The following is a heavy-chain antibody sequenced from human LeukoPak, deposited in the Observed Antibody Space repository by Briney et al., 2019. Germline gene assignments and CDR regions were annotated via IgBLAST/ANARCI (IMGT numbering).Heavy chain of an antibody. CDR3: ARRVRGVNDAFDI. V-gene: IGHV4-38-2*02. Sequence: SETLSLTCTVSGYSISSGYYWGWIRQPPGKGLEWIGSIYHSGSTYYNPSLKSRVTMSVDTSKNQFSLKLSSVTAADTAVYYCARRVRGVNDAFDIWGQGTMVTVSS. CDR2: IYHSGST. J-gene: IGHJ3*02. CDR1: GYSISSGYY. D-gene: IGHD3-10*01.